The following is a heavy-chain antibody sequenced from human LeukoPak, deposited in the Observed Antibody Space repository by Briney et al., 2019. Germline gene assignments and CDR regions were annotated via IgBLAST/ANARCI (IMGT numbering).Heavy chain of an antibody. CDR3: ARHGPHCGGDCYSNYYYYYYMDV. CDR2: IYYSGST. J-gene: IGHJ6*03. V-gene: IGHV4-39*01. D-gene: IGHD2-21*01. Sequence: TSETLSLTCTVSGGSISSSSYYWGWIRQPPGKGLEWIGSIYYSGSTYYNPSLKSRVTISVDTSKNQFSLKLSSVTAADTAVYYCARHGPHCGGDCYSNYYYYYYMDVWGKGTTVTVSS. CDR1: GGSISSSSYY.